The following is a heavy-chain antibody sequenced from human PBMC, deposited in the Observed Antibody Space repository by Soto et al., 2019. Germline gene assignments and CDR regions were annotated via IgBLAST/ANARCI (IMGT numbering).Heavy chain of an antibody. CDR1: VFSISDYG. CDR3: AKGAGDRLSLGMDV. J-gene: IGHJ6*02. D-gene: IGHD1-26*01. Sequence: WGSLLLSCASSVFSISDYGMEWVRQAPGKGLEWVALISYDGSNTYYADSVKGRFTISRDNSKDTLFLQMTGLRREDTAVYYCAKGAGDRLSLGMDVWGQGTTVTVSS. CDR2: ISYDGSNT. V-gene: IGHV3-30*18.